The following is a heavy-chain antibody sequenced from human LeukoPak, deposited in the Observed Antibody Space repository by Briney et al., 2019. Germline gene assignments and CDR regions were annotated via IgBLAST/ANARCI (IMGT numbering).Heavy chain of an antibody. CDR1: GFTFSAYS. J-gene: IGHJ6*03. V-gene: IGHV3-21*01. D-gene: IGHD3-3*01. Sequence: GGSRRLSCAPPGFTFSAYSINWVRQAPGKGRGWVSSIISSGSYIYYADSVKGRFTISRDNAKNSLYLQMNSLRAEDTAVYYCARAQDYDFWSGYLHYMDVWGKGTTVTVSS. CDR2: IISSGSYI. CDR3: ARAQDYDFWSGYLHYMDV.